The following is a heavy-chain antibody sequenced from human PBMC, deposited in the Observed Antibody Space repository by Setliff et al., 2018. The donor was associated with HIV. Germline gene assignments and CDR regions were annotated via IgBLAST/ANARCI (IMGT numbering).Heavy chain of an antibody. Sequence: PSETLSLTCTVSGGSITGYYWSWIRQPPGKGMEWIGYIYYNGGTNYNPSLKSRLTMSVDSSKNQFSLSLSSVTAADTAVYYCARLPDINSWPFDYWARGTLVTVSS. D-gene: IGHD6-13*01. CDR1: GGSITGYY. J-gene: IGHJ4*02. V-gene: IGHV4-59*01. CDR2: IYYNGGT. CDR3: ARLPDINSWPFDY.